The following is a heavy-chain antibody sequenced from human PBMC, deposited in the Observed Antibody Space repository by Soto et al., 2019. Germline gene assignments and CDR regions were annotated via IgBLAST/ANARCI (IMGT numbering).Heavy chain of an antibody. V-gene: IGHV4-34*01. CDR3: ARGPVYYDFWSGYRTYYGMDV. D-gene: IGHD3-3*01. CDR1: GGSFSGYY. J-gene: IGHJ6*02. CDR2: INHSGST. Sequence: SETLSLTCAVYGGSFSGYYWSWIRQPPGKGLEWIGEINHSGSTNYNPSLKSRVTISVGTSKNQFSLKLSSVTAAGTAVYYCARGPVYYDFWSGYRTYYGMDVWGQGTTVTVSS.